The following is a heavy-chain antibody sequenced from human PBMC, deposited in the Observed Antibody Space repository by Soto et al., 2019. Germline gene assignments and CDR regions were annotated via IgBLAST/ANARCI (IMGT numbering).Heavy chain of an antibody. CDR3: AREAGYCSGGSCYRDFDY. D-gene: IGHD2-15*01. J-gene: IGHJ4*02. V-gene: IGHV4-59*01. CDR2: IYYSGST. Sequence: NPSETLSLTCTVSGGSISSYYWSWIRQPPGKGLEWIGYIYYSGSTNYNPSLKSRVTISVDTSKNQFSLKLSSVTAADTAVYYCAREAGYCSGGSCYRDFDYWGQGTLVTVSS. CDR1: GGSISSYY.